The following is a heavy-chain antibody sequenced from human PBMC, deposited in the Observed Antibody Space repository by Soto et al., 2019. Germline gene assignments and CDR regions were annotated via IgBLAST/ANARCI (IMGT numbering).Heavy chain of an antibody. V-gene: IGHV3-23*01. CDR2: ISGSGGST. D-gene: IGHD2-15*01. CDR1: GFIFSSYA. J-gene: IGHJ6*03. CDR3: AKGEGCSGGSCYSIYYYYMDV. Sequence: GGSLRLSCAASGFIFSSYAMSWVRQAPGKGLEWVSAISGSGGSTYYADSVKGRFTISRDNSKNTLYLQMNSLRAEDTAVYYCAKGEGCSGGSCYSIYYYYMDVWGKGTTVTVSS.